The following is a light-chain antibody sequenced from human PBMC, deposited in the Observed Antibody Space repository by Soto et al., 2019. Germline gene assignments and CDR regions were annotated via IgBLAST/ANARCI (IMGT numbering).Light chain of an antibody. V-gene: IGKV3-20*01. Sequence: ETVLTQSPDTLSLSPGERATLSCRTSQSIYYNYLAWYQQKAGQAPRLLIYGAFNRADGIPDRFGGSGSGTDFTLTINRLEPEDFAVYFCQQYGSSPRTFGQGNTLEIK. CDR1: QSIYYNY. CDR3: QQYGSSPRT. J-gene: IGKJ2*01. CDR2: GAF.